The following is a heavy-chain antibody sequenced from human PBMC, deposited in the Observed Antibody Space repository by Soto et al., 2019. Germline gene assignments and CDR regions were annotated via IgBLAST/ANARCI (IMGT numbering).Heavy chain of an antibody. D-gene: IGHD4-17*01. J-gene: IGHJ4*02. V-gene: IGHV1-46*01. CDR3: ARGAPTTVTTLSY. CDR2: IYPGGVNI. CDR1: GYSFTSHY. Sequence: ASVKVSCKAIGYSFTSHYMHWVRQAPGQGLEWMGTIYPGGVNIGYAQKFQGRVTITADESTSTAYMELSSLRSEDTAVYYCARGAPTTVTTLSYWGQGTLVTVSS.